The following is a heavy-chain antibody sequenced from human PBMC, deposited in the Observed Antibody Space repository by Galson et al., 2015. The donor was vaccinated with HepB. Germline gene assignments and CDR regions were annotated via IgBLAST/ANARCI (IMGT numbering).Heavy chain of an antibody. Sequence: SVKVSCKASGYTFTSYAMNWVRQAPGQGLEWMGWINTNTGNPTYAQCFTGRFVFSLDTSVSTAYLQISSLKAEDTAVYYCARAGYDYIWGSDYFDYWGQGTLVTVSS. CDR3: ARAGYDYIWGSDYFDY. CDR1: GYTFTSYA. V-gene: IGHV7-4-1*02. CDR2: INTNTGNP. J-gene: IGHJ4*02. D-gene: IGHD3-16*01.